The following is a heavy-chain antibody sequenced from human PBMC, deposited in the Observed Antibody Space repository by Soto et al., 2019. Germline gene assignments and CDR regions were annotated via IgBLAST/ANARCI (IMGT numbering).Heavy chain of an antibody. CDR1: EGTFNGYG. V-gene: IGHV1-69*06. CDR3: ARGVSISGAYYTGPSAYDL. CDR2: TVPVFDTS. Sequence: QVQLVQSGAVVKKPGSSVEVSCKASEGTFNGYGISWVRQAPGQGLEWMGGTVPVFDTSKYAPRFQGRVTITADKSTSTAYMQLSSVRSEDTAIYFCARGVSISGAYYTGPSAYDLWGQGTLVIVSS. J-gene: IGHJ3*01. D-gene: IGHD3-10*01.